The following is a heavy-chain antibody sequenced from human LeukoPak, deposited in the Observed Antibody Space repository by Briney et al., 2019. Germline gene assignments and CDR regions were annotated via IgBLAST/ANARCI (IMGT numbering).Heavy chain of an antibody. CDR2: ITSNGRIL. CDR1: GFTFSDFF. D-gene: IGHD2-21*01. Sequence: GGSLRLSCAASGFTFSDFFMSWIRQAPGKGLECVSYITSNGRILYESKSVKGRFTSSRDNAKNSLYLQMDNLRADDTAVYYCARDFGGHSAGGAAFDVSGQGTMVTVSS. CDR3: ARDFGGHSAGGAAFDV. V-gene: IGHV3-11*01. J-gene: IGHJ3*01.